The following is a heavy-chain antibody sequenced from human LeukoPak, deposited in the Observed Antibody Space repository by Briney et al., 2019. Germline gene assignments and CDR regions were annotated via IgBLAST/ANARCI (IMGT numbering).Heavy chain of an antibody. D-gene: IGHD2-8*01. CDR2: IKQDGSDK. Sequence: GGSLRLSCEASGFPFSNYWMTWVRQSPGKGLEWVANIKQDGSDKYYMDSVKGRFTISRDNSKNTLYLQMNSLRAEDTAVYYCAKDSVYAIGYFDYWGQGTLVTVSS. V-gene: IGHV3-7*03. CDR3: AKDSVYAIGYFDY. CDR1: GFPFSNYW. J-gene: IGHJ4*02.